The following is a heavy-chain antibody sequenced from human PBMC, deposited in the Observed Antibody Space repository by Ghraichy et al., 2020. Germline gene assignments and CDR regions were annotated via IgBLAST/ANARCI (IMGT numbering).Heavy chain of an antibody. CDR3: ARTLETYCGSTSCYDFDS. Sequence: SQTLSLTCAVSGYSISSGYYWGWIRQPPGKGLEWIGSVYHSGSTYYNPSLKSRVTISVDTSKNQFSLKLYSFTAADTAVYYCARTLETYCGSTSCYDFDSWGQGTLVTVSS. D-gene: IGHD2-2*01. CDR2: VYHSGST. J-gene: IGHJ4*02. CDR1: GYSISSGYY. V-gene: IGHV4-38-2*01.